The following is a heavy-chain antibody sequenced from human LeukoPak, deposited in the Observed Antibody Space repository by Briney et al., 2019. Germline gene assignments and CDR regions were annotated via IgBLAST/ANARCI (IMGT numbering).Heavy chain of an antibody. CDR1: GGSISSSSYY. Sequence: PSETLSLTCTVSGGSISSSSYYWGWIRQPPGKGLEWIGSIYYSGSTYYNPSLKSRVTISVDTSKNQFSLKLSSVTAADTAVYYCARANSWFDPWGQGTPVTVSS. CDR2: IYYSGST. D-gene: IGHD4-11*01. J-gene: IGHJ5*02. CDR3: ARANSWFDP. V-gene: IGHV4-39*07.